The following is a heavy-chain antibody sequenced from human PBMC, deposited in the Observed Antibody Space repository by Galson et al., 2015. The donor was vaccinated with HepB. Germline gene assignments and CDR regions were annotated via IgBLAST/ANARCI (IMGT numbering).Heavy chain of an antibody. CDR1: GFTLSSYW. CDR2: INGDGSRT. V-gene: IGHV3-74*01. Sequence: SLRLSCAASGFTLSSYWMHWVRQAPGKGLVWVSRINGDGSRTACADSVKGRFTISRENAKNTLYLQMNSLRAEDTAVYYCARGRSVVEGAPFIGFDIWGQGTMVTVSS. J-gene: IGHJ3*02. CDR3: ARGRSVVEGAPFIGFDI. D-gene: IGHD2-2*01.